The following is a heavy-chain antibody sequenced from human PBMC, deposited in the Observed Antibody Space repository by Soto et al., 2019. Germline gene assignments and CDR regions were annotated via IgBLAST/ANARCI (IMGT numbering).Heavy chain of an antibody. CDR1: GFPFNNYW. Sequence: PGGSLRLSCAASGFPFNNYWMTWVRQAPGKGLEWVASIKEHGSENFYVDSVKGRFTISRDNAKSSLFLQMNSLRAEDTAVYYCARAKDFYKRGWYSDYFDYWGQGTLVTVYS. J-gene: IGHJ4*01. CDR3: ARAKDFYKRGWYSDYFDY. V-gene: IGHV3-7*01. D-gene: IGHD6-19*01. CDR2: IKEHGSEN.